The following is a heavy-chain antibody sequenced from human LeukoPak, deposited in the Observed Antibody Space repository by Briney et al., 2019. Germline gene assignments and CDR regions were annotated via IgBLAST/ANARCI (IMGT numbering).Heavy chain of an antibody. V-gene: IGHV4-39*01. CDR3: ARQIRSSGWYPDY. CDR1: GGSIISSSHY. CDR2: FFYGGST. D-gene: IGHD6-19*01. Sequence: SETLSLTCTVSGGSIISSSHYWGWIRQPPGKGLEWIGSFFYGGSTFYNPSLKSRVTISVDTSENQFSLIMTSVTAADTSVYYCARQIRSSGWYPDYWGQGTLVTVSS. J-gene: IGHJ4*02.